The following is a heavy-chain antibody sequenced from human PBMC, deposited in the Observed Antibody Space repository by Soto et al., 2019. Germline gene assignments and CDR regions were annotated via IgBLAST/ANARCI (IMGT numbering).Heavy chain of an antibody. CDR3: STLRSYAASFHI. Sequence: QVQLQESGPGLVKPSETLSLTCTVSGGSISSSYWSWIRQPPGKGLEWIGYIHYTGSPNYNPSLKSRVTISVDTSKNQFSLRLTSVTAADTAVYYCSTLRSYAASFHIWGQGTLVTVSS. V-gene: IGHV4-59*01. J-gene: IGHJ3*02. D-gene: IGHD1-26*01. CDR1: GGSISSSY. CDR2: IHYTGSP.